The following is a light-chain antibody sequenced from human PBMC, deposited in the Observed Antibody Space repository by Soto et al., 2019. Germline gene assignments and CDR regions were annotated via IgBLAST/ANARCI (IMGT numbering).Light chain of an antibody. CDR3: PQVGNSPKT. V-gene: IGKV3-20*01. CDR1: QSVSSSY. Sequence: EIVLTQSPGTLSLSPGERATLSCRASQSVSSSYLAWYQQKPGQAPRLLIYGASSRATGIPDRFSGSGSGKGFTLPLSRLEPEDFSIYFRPQVGNSPKTFGQGTRLEIK. J-gene: IGKJ5*01. CDR2: GAS.